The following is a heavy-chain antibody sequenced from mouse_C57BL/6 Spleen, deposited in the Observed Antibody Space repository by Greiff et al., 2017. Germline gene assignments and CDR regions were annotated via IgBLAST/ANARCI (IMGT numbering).Heavy chain of an antibody. Sequence: QVQLQQPGAELVKPGASVKMSCKASGYTFTSYWITWVKQRPGQGLEWIGDIYPGSGSTNYNEKFKSKATLTVDTSSSTAYMQLSSLTSEDSAVYYCARAGAGTFYYAMDYWGQGTSVTVSS. CDR1: GYTFTSYW. V-gene: IGHV1-55*01. CDR3: ARAGAGTFYYAMDY. J-gene: IGHJ4*01. D-gene: IGHD4-1*01. CDR2: IYPGSGST.